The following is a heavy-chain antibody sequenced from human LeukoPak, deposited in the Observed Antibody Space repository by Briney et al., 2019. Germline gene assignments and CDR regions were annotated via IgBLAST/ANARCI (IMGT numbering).Heavy chain of an antibody. D-gene: IGHD3-9*01. CDR1: GFTFSGQF. CDR3: AREKGSNDWSFDY. Sequence: GGSLRLSCAASGFTFSGQFMSWVRQAPGQGLEWVSLIYSSGATYYPDSVKGRFTISRDNSKNILYLQMNSVRAEDTAVYYCAREKGSNDWSFDYWGRGTLVTVSS. CDR2: IYSSGAT. J-gene: IGHJ4*02. V-gene: IGHV3-66*01.